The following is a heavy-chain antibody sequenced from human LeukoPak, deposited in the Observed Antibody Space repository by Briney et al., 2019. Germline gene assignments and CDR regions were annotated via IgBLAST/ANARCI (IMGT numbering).Heavy chain of an antibody. Sequence: ASVKVSCKASGYTFTSYYMHWVRQAPGQGLEWMGIINPSGGSTSYAQKFQGRVTMTRDMSTSTVYMELSSLRSEDTAVYYCAKGASYYYDSSGSYVFDYWGQGTRVTVSS. V-gene: IGHV1-46*01. CDR3: AKGASYYYDSSGSYVFDY. CDR2: INPSGGST. D-gene: IGHD3-22*01. J-gene: IGHJ4*02. CDR1: GYTFTSYY.